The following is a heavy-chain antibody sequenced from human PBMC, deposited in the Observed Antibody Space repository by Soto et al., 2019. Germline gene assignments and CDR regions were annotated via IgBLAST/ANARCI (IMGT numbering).Heavy chain of an antibody. Sequence: PWEFMKISSKGSGYSFTSYWIGWVRQMQGKSLEWMRIIYPGDSDTRYSPSFQGQVTISADKSISTAYLQWSSLKASDTAMYYCARHESDYGGNPEARSYWYFDLWGRGTLVTVSS. CDR3: ARHESDYGGNPEARSYWYFDL. J-gene: IGHJ2*01. D-gene: IGHD4-17*01. V-gene: IGHV5-51*01. CDR1: GYSFTSYW. CDR2: IYPGDSDT.